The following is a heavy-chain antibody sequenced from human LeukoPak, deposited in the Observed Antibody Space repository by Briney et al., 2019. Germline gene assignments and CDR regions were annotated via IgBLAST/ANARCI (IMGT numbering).Heavy chain of an antibody. J-gene: IGHJ4*02. D-gene: IGHD7-27*01. V-gene: IGHV3-30-3*01. CDR1: GFTFSSYA. CDR2: ISYDGSNK. CDR3: ARDLNWGIDS. Sequence: GRSLRLSCAASGFTFSSYAMHWVRQAPGKGLEWVAVISYDGSNKYYADSVKGRFTISRDNSKNTLYLQMNSLRAEDTAVYYCARDLNWGIDSWGQGTLVAVSS.